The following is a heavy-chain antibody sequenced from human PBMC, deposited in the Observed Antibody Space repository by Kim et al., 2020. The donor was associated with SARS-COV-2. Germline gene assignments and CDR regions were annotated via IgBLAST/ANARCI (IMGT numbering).Heavy chain of an antibody. V-gene: IGHV4-59*12. CDR2: MFYRGSN. Sequence: SETLSLTCSVYGGSFSGYYWSWIRQAPGKGLEWIGDMFYRGSNNYNPSLKSRVTISLDTSKNQYSLKLNSVTAADTAVYYCAVGLQWSFDYWGQG. J-gene: IGHJ4*02. CDR1: GGSFSGYY. CDR3: AVGLQWSFDY. D-gene: IGHD6-19*01.